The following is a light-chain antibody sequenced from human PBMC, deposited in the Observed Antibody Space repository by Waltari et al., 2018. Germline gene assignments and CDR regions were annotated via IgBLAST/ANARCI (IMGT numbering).Light chain of an antibody. CDR3: QQGYKIPWT. CDR1: QGISSW. J-gene: IGKJ1*01. CDR2: AAS. V-gene: IGKV1-12*01. Sequence: DIQMTQSPSSLSASVGDKVTITCRASQGISSWLAWYQQKPGKAPKLLIYAASRWQSGVASRFSGSGSGTDYTLTITSLQPEDFATYYCQQGYKIPWTFGQGTKVEIK.